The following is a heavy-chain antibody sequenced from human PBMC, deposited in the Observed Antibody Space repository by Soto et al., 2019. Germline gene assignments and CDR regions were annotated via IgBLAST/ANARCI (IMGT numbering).Heavy chain of an antibody. Sequence: GGSLRLSCAASGFTFSSYAMHWVRQAPGKGLEWVAVISYDGSNKYYADSVKGRFTISRDNSKNTLYLQMNSLRAEDTAVYYCARGEYYYDSSGYLGYFDYWGQGTLVTVSS. J-gene: IGHJ4*02. D-gene: IGHD3-22*01. CDR1: GFTFSSYA. CDR3: ARGEYYYDSSGYLGYFDY. V-gene: IGHV3-30-3*01. CDR2: ISYDGSNK.